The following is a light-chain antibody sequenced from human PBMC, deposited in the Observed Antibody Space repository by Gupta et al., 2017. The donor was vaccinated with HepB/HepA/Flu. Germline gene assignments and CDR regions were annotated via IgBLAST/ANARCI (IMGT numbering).Light chain of an antibody. CDR1: YHVGIN. CDR3: QQYDRWPLT. V-gene: IGKV3-15*01. Sequence: EVVMTQFPASLSVSPGERVTLSCRASYHVGINSAWYQQKPGQPPRLLIYCASTRATDVPAGFRGSGSVTEFSLIINSLQCEDFAVYFCQQYDRWPLTFGGGTKVDI. CDR2: CAS. J-gene: IGKJ4*01.